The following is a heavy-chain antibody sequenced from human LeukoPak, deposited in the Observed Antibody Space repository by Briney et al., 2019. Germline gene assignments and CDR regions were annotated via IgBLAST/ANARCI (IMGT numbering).Heavy chain of an antibody. V-gene: IGHV4-30-4*08. Sequence: SETLSLTCTVSGGSISSGDYYWSWIRQHPGKGLEWIGYIYYSGSTNYNPSLKSRVTISVDTSKNQFSLKLSSVTAADTAVYYCARQAYLFDWTPGCFDYWGQGTLVTVSS. J-gene: IGHJ4*02. CDR2: IYYSGST. D-gene: IGHD3-9*01. CDR3: ARQAYLFDWTPGCFDY. CDR1: GGSISSGDYY.